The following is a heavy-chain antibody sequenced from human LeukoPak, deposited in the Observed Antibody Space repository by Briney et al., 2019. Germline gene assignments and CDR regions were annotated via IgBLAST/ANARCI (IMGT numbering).Heavy chain of an antibody. CDR1: GYDFNNKW. D-gene: IGHD2-2*01. CDR2: IYPGDSDT. V-gene: IGHV5-51*01. CDR3: ATRPVVVPVGFDI. J-gene: IGHJ3*02. Sequence: GESLKISCQASGYDFNNKWIAWVRQLPGKGLEWVGIIYPGDSDTRYSPSFEGQVTFSADKSISTAYLQWSSLKASDTAMYYCATRPVVVPVGFDIWGQGTMVTVSS.